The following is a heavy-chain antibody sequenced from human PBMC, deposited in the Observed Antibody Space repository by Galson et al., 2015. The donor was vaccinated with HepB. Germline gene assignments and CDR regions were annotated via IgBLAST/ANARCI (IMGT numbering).Heavy chain of an antibody. CDR3: ARGLDYGGYSYDLGKAFDI. V-gene: IGHV4-34*01. CDR2: ITHSGNA. D-gene: IGHD5-12*01. CDR1: GGSLSGYF. J-gene: IGHJ3*02. Sequence: ETLSLTCGVYGGSLSGYFWTWIRQPPGKGLEWIGEITHSGNAKYTPSLRSRVTISVDRSKNQFSLKLNSVTAANTAAYYCARGLDYGGYSYDLGKAFDIWGQGTIVTVSS.